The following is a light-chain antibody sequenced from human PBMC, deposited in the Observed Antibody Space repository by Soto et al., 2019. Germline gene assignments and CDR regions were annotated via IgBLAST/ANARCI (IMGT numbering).Light chain of an antibody. V-gene: IGKV1D-12*01. CDR1: QGINSW. Sequence: DIQMPQSPSSVSASVGDSVPITCRASQGINSWLAWYQQKPGKAPKLLIYAASSLQSGVPSRFSGSESGTDFTLTINSLQPEDFATYYCQQANSFPLTVGGGTKVDIK. CDR2: AAS. CDR3: QQANSFPLT. J-gene: IGKJ4*01.